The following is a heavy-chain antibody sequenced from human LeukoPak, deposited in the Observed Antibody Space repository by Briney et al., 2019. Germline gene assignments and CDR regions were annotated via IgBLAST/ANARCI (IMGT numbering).Heavy chain of an antibody. V-gene: IGHV3-30-3*01. CDR1: GFTFSGYP. Sequence: GGSLRLSCAASGFTFSGYPIHWVRQAPGKGLEWVAVIPYDGSNKYYADSVKGRFTISRDNAKNSLYLQMNSLRAEDTAVYYCASRSYYYYGMDVWGQGTTVTVSS. J-gene: IGHJ6*02. CDR2: IPYDGSNK. CDR3: ASRSYYYYGMDV.